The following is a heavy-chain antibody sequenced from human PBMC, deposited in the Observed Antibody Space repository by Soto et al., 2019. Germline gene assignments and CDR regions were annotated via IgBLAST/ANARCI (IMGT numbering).Heavy chain of an antibody. J-gene: IGHJ6*02. CDR2: TIPIFGTA. CDR1: GGTFSSYA. V-gene: IGHV1-69*13. CDR3: AAQLVRSYYYYGMDV. Sequence: SVKVSCKASGGTFSSYAISWVRQAPGQGLEWMGGTIPIFGTANYAQKFQGRVTITADESTSTAYMELSSLRSEDTAVYYCAAQLVRSYYYYGMDVWGQGTTVTVSS. D-gene: IGHD6-6*01.